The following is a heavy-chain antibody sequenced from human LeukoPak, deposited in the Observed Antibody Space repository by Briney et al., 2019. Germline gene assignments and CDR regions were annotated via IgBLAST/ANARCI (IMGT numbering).Heavy chain of an antibody. J-gene: IGHJ4*02. D-gene: IGHD3-22*01. Sequence: GGSLRLSCAASGFTFSSYAMHWVRQAPGKGLEWVAIISYDGSNKFCSDSVKGRFTISRDNSKNTLYLQMNSLRAEDTAVYYCAKDPRRYYDSSGYGSYFDYWGQGTLVTVSS. CDR3: AKDPRRYYDSSGYGSYFDY. CDR1: GFTFSSYA. CDR2: ISYDGSNK. V-gene: IGHV3-30*04.